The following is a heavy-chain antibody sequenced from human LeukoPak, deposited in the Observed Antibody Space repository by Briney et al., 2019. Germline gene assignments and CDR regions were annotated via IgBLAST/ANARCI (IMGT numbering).Heavy chain of an antibody. CDR2: IRYDGSNK. Sequence: PGGSLRLPCAASGFTFSSYGMHWVRQAPGKGLEWVAFIRYDGSNKYYADSVKGRFTISRDNSKNTLYLQMNSLRAEDTAVYYCATLGAGAFDIWGQGTMVTVSS. CDR1: GFTFSSYG. J-gene: IGHJ3*02. D-gene: IGHD1-26*01. CDR3: ATLGAGAFDI. V-gene: IGHV3-30*02.